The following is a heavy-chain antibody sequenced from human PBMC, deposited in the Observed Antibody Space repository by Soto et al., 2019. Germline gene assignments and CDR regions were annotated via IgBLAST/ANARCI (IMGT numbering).Heavy chain of an antibody. Sequence: AASVKVSCKASGYTFTSYGISWVRQAPGQGLEWMGWISAYNGNTNYAQKLQGRVTMTTDTSTSTAYMELRSLRSDDTAVYYCARDASDYRPLYYYYGMDVWGQGTTVTVSS. CDR1: GYTFTSYG. J-gene: IGHJ6*02. CDR3: ARDASDYRPLYYYYGMDV. CDR2: ISAYNGNT. D-gene: IGHD4-4*01. V-gene: IGHV1-18*04.